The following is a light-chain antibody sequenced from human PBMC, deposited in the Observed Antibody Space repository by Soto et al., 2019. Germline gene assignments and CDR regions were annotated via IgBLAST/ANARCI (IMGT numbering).Light chain of an antibody. CDR1: GRDVGAYNF. CDR2: NVY. Sequence: QSVLTQPRSVSGSPGQSVTISCTGTGRDVGAYNFVSWHQQHPGKAPKLMIYNVYDRPSGISYRFSGSKSGNTASLTISGLQGEDEADYYCSAYTVSRTYVFGTGTKVTVL. J-gene: IGLJ1*01. CDR3: SAYTVSRTYV. V-gene: IGLV2-14*03.